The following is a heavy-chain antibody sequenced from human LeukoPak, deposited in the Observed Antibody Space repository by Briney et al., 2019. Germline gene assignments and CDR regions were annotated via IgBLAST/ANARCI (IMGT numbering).Heavy chain of an antibody. CDR3: ARDRSGYCGGSSCSSAGFFDY. CDR1: GGSISSYY. J-gene: IGHJ4*02. V-gene: IGHV4-59*12. Sequence: SETLSLTCTVSGGSISSYYWSWIRQPPGKGLEWIGYIYYSGSTNYNPSLKSRVTISVDTSKNQFSLKLSSVTAADTAVYYCARDRSGYCGGSSCSSAGFFDYWGQGTLVTVSS. CDR2: IYYSGST. D-gene: IGHD2-15*01.